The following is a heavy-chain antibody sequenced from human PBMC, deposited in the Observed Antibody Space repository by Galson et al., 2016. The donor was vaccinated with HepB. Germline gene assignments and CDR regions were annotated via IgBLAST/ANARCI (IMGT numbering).Heavy chain of an antibody. V-gene: IGHV3-23*01. CDR1: GFSFSNSG. J-gene: IGHJ4*02. CDR2: ITRGGDAT. Sequence: SLRLSCAASGFSFSNSGMRWVRQAPGRGLEWVSGITRGGDATHYADFVKGRFTISRDNSKNTLYLYMSNLTAGDTAIYYCGKHGGFDYWGQGALVTVSS. CDR3: GKHGGFDY. D-gene: IGHD3-16*01.